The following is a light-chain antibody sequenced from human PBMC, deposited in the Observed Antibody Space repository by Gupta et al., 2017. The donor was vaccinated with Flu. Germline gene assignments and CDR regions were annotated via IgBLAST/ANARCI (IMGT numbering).Light chain of an antibody. J-gene: IGKJ2*03. CDR3: YQYGTPPPHS. CDR1: QSVTSDF. CDR2: GAS. V-gene: IGKV3-20*01. Sequence: EFVLTQPPATLSLSPGEPATLSCRASQSVTSDFLAWYQQKPGQAPRPLIYGASIRATGIPDRFSGGGTETDFTLTISRPEPEDVAVYYCYQYGTPPPHSFGQGTKLEIK.